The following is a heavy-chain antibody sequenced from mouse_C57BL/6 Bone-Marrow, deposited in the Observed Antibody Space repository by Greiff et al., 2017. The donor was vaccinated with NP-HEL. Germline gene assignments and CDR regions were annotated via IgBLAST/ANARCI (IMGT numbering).Heavy chain of an antibody. Sequence: VQLQQSGAELARPGASVKLSCKPSGYTFTSYGISWVKQRTGQGLEWIGEIYPRSGNTYYNEKFKGKATLTADKSSSTAYMELRSLTSEDSAVYFCAKGDSSRFAYWGQGTLVTVSA. V-gene: IGHV1-81*01. D-gene: IGHD3-2*02. CDR1: GYTFTSYG. J-gene: IGHJ3*01. CDR2: IYPRSGNT. CDR3: AKGDSSRFAY.